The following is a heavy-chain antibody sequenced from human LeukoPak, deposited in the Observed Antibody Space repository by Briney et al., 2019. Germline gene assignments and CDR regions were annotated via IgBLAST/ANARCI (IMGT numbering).Heavy chain of an antibody. D-gene: IGHD3-3*01. V-gene: IGHV3-23*01. J-gene: IGHJ6*02. CDR2: ISGSGGST. CDR3: AKTMEDFWSGPYYYYGMDV. CDR1: GFTFSSYS. Sequence: HAGGSLRLSCAASGFTFSSYSMNWVRQAPGKGLEWVSAISGSGGSTYYADSVKGRFTISRDNSKNTLYLQMNSLRAEDTAVYYCAKTMEDFWSGPYYYYGMDVWGQGTTVTVSS.